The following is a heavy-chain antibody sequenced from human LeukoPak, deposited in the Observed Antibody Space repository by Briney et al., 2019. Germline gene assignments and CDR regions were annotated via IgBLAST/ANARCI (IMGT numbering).Heavy chain of an antibody. CDR2: IKQDGSDK. CDR3: ARDQGVFPSYYFDY. D-gene: IGHD3-16*01. J-gene: IGHJ4*02. V-gene: IGHV3-7*01. CDR1: GLSVRKGW. Sequence: GGSLSPPCEVSGLSVRKGWMGWVRGAPGKGQEWVSNIKQDGSDKYYADSVKSGFTISRDNAKNSRYLQVNSLRIEDTAVYYCARDQGVFPSYYFDYWGQGILVTVSS.